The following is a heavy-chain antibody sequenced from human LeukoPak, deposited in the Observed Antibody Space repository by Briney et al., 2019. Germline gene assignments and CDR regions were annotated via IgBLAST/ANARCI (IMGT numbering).Heavy chain of an antibody. D-gene: IGHD3-22*01. V-gene: IGHV1-18*01. CDR1: GYTFTSYG. CDR3: ARDFHSSGYYHYFHY. Sequence: GASVKVSCKASGYTFTSYGISWVRQAPGQALEWMGWISGYNGNTNYAQKLQGRVTMTTDTSTSTAYMELRSLRSDGTAVYYRARDFHSSGYYHYFHYWGEGTLVTLSS. CDR2: ISGYNGNT. J-gene: IGHJ4*02.